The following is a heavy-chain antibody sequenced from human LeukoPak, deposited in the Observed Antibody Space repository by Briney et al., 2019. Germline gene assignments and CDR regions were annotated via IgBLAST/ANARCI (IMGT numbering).Heavy chain of an antibody. Sequence: ASVKVSCKASGYTFTGYYMHWVRQAPGQGLERMGWINPNSGGTNYAQKFQGRVTMTRDTSISTAYMELSRLRSDDTAVYYCAREGGGSYWQYFQHWGQGTLVTVSS. CDR1: GYTFTGYY. V-gene: IGHV1-2*02. CDR2: INPNSGGT. J-gene: IGHJ1*01. D-gene: IGHD1-26*01. CDR3: AREGGGSYWQYFQH.